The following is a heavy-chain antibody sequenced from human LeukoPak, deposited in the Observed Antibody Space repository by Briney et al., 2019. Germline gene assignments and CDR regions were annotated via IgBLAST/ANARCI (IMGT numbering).Heavy chain of an antibody. V-gene: IGHV4-59*01. Sequence: SETLSLTCTVSGGSISSYYWSWIRQPPGKGLEWIGYIYYSGSTNYNPSLKSRVTISVDTSKSQFSLKLSSVTAADTAVYYCARDRGFGELVFDYWGQGTLVTVSS. D-gene: IGHD3-10*01. CDR1: GGSISSYY. CDR3: ARDRGFGELVFDY. J-gene: IGHJ4*02. CDR2: IYYSGST.